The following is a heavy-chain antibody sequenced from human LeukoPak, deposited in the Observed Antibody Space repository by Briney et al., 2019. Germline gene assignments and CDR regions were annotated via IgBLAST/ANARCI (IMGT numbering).Heavy chain of an antibody. CDR2: ISSSSSYI. CDR1: GFTFSSYS. CDR3: ARDLHMTTVTTWFDY. J-gene: IGHJ4*02. Sequence: GGSLSLSCAASGFTFSSYSMNWVRQAPGKGLEWVSSISSSSSYIYYADSVKGRFTISRDNAKNSLYLQMNSLRAEDTAVYYCARDLHMTTVTTWFDYWGQGTLVTVSS. V-gene: IGHV3-21*01. D-gene: IGHD4-17*01.